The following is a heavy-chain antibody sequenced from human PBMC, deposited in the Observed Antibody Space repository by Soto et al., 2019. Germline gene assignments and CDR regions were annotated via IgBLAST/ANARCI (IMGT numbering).Heavy chain of an antibody. D-gene: IGHD3-22*01. CDR3: ARQIYDSDTGPNFKYYFDS. CDR2: IDPSDSQT. J-gene: IGHJ4*02. V-gene: IGHV5-10-1*01. CDR1: GYSFAGYW. Sequence: PGESLKISCKGSGYSFAGYWINWVRQKPGKGLEWIGRIDPSDSQTYYSPSFRGHVTISVTKSITTVFLQWSSLRASDTAMYYCARQIYDSDTGPNFKYYFDSWGQGTPVTVSS.